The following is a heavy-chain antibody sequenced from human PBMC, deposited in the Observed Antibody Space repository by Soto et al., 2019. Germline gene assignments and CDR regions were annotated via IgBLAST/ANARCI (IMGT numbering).Heavy chain of an antibody. J-gene: IGHJ4*02. Sequence: EVQLLESGGGLVQPGGSLRLSCAASGFTFSSYAMSWVRQAPGKGLEWVSAISGSGGSTYYADSVKGRFTSSRDNSKNTLYLQMNSLRAEDTAVYYCAGALPIVGGPRYWGQGTLVTVSS. V-gene: IGHV3-23*01. CDR3: AGALPIVGGPRY. CDR1: GFTFSSYA. D-gene: IGHD1-26*01. CDR2: ISGSGGST.